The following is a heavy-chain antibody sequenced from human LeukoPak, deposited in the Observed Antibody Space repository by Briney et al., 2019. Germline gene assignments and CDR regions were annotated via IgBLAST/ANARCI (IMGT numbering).Heavy chain of an antibody. J-gene: IGHJ4*02. V-gene: IGHV4-59*01. Sequence: PSETLSLTCTVSGGSISSYYWSWIRQPPGKGLEWIGYIHYTGRTNYNPSLKSRVTISKDTPKNQFSLKLSSVTAADTAVYYCARTPRGEFSDYWGQGTLVTVSS. CDR3: ARTPRGEFSDY. D-gene: IGHD3-16*01. CDR1: GGSISSYY. CDR2: IHYTGRT.